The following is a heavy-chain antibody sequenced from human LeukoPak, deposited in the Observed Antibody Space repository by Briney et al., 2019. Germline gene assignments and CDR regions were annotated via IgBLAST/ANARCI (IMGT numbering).Heavy chain of an antibody. J-gene: IGHJ3*02. CDR3: AKGRYYYDSSGYYLDAFDI. V-gene: IGHV3-9*01. Sequence: GGSLRLSCAASGFTFDDYAMHWVRQAPGKGLEWVSGISWNSGSIGYADSVKGRFTISRDNAKNSLYLQMYSLRAEDTALYYCAKGRYYYDSSGYYLDAFDIWGQGTMVTVSS. CDR2: ISWNSGSI. D-gene: IGHD3-22*01. CDR1: GFTFDDYA.